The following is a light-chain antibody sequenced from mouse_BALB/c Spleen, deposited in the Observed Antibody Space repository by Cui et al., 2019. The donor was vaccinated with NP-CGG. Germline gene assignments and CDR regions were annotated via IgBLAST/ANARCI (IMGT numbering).Light chain of an antibody. V-gene: IGLV1*01. CDR1: TGAVTTSKY. J-gene: IGLJ1*01. CDR2: GTN. CDR3: ALWYSNHWV. Sequence: QAVVTQESALTTPPGETVTLTCRSSTGAVTTSKYANWVQKKPDHLFTGLIGGTNNRAPGVPARFSGSLIGDKAALTITGAQTEDEAIYFCALWYSNHWVFGGGTKLTVL.